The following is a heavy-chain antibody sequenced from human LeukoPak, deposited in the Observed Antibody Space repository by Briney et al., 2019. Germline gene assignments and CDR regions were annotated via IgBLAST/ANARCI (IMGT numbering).Heavy chain of an antibody. CDR3: ARGTYYYDSSGYDTFSY. Sequence: ASVKVSCKASGYTSTSYDINWVRQATGQGLEWMGWMNPNSGNTGYAQKFQGRVTMTRNTSISTAYMELSSLRSEDTAVYYCARGTYYYDSSGYDTFSYWGQGTLVTVSS. J-gene: IGHJ4*02. V-gene: IGHV1-8*01. CDR2: MNPNSGNT. D-gene: IGHD3-22*01. CDR1: GYTSTSYD.